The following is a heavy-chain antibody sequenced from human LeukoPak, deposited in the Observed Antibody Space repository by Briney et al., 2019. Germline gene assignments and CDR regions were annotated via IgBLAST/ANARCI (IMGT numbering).Heavy chain of an antibody. CDR1: GFTFSNYG. Sequence: GGSLRLSCAAPGFTFSNYGMHWVRQAPGKGLEWVAFIRYDGSKKYYVDSVKGRFTISRDNSKNTLYLQMNSLRTEDTAEYYCAKGSSSSYWNFDYWGQGTLSPSPQ. CDR2: IRYDGSKK. V-gene: IGHV3-30*02. J-gene: IGHJ4*02. D-gene: IGHD6-6*01. CDR3: AKGSSSSYWNFDY.